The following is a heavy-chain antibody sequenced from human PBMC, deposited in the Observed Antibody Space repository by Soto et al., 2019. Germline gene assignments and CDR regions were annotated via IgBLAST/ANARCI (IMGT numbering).Heavy chain of an antibody. CDR3: ARESGGATATLDYYYFYMDV. Sequence: QVQLVQSGAEVKEPGASVTVSCRASGDRFTDYYMHWVRQAPGQGLEWMGWITPNSGVTKYAQKFQRWVTMTRDTSIRTVYMQLSRLGFDDTAIYYCARESGGATATLDYYYFYMDVWGTGTTVTVSS. D-gene: IGHD5-12*01. V-gene: IGHV1-2*04. CDR1: GDRFTDYY. CDR2: ITPNSGVT. J-gene: IGHJ6*03.